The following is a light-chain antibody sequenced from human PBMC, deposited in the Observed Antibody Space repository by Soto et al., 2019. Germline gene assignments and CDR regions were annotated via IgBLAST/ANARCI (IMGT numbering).Light chain of an antibody. CDR3: PQYGSSGT. Sequence: EIVITQSPATLSVSPVERATLSCRASQSVSIKLAWYQQKPGQAPRLLIYGASNRATGIPDRFSGSGSGTDFTLTISRLEPEDFAVYYCPQYGSSGTFGQGTKVDIK. J-gene: IGKJ1*01. CDR2: GAS. CDR1: QSVSIK. V-gene: IGKV3-20*01.